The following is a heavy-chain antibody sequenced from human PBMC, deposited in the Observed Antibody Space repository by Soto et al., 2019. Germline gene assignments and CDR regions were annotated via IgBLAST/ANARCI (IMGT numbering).Heavy chain of an antibody. J-gene: IGHJ6*02. CDR1: GFPFSNYY. D-gene: IGHD3-10*01. V-gene: IGHV3-23*01. CDR2: ISGSEDNI. Sequence: EVQLLESGGGLVQPGGSLRLSCVASGFPFSNYYMDWVRQAPGKGLEWVAVISGSEDNIHYADSVKGRFTISRDNSMNTLYLQMNSPRADDPAIYYCAKDLHWFAMDVWGQGTTVTVSS. CDR3: AKDLHWFAMDV.